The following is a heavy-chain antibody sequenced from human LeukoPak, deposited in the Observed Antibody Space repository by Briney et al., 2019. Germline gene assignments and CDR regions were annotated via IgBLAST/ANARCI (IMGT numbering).Heavy chain of an antibody. CDR3: LSMVRGVKAYDY. CDR2: ISGSGGST. J-gene: IGHJ4*02. V-gene: IGHV3-23*01. CDR1: GFTFSGYV. D-gene: IGHD3-10*01. Sequence: GGSLRLSCAASGFTFSGYVMSWVRQAPGKGLEWVSAISGSGGSTYYADSVKGRFTISRDNSKNTLYLQMNSLRAEDTAVYYCLSMVRGVKAYDYWGQGTLVTVSS.